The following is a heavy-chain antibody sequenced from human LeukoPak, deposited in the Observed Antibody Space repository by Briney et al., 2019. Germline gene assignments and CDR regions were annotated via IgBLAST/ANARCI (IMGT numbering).Heavy chain of an antibody. CDR2: IYYSGST. CDR3: ARSPPSGSSWYGKDAFDI. J-gene: IGHJ3*02. V-gene: IGHV4-59*01. CDR1: GGSISSYY. Sequence: PSETLSLTCTVSGGSISSYYGSWLRQPPGKGLEWIGYIYYSGSTNYNTSLKSRVTISVDTSKNQFSLKLSSVTAADTAVYYCARSPPSGSSWYGKDAFDIWGQGTMVTVSS. D-gene: IGHD6-13*01.